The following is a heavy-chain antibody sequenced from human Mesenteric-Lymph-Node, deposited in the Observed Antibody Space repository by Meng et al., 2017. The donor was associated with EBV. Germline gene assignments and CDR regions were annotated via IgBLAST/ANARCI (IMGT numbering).Heavy chain of an antibody. D-gene: IGHD2-21*01. V-gene: IGHV4-4*02. J-gene: IGHJ4*02. Sequence: QLQGSGPGLVKPSGTLSLTCAVSGDSISSSNWWNWVRQSPGKGLEWIGEIYPTGSTNYSPSFESRVTMSVDKSKNQFSLILNSVTAADTAMYYCARGVLFRGVIDLYYFDYWGQGTLVTVSS. CDR2: IYPTGST. CDR3: ARGVLFRGVIDLYYFDY. CDR1: GDSISSSNW.